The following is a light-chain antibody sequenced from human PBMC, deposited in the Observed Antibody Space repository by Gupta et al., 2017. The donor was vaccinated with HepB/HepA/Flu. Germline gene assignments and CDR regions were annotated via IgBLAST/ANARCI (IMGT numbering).Light chain of an antibody. Sequence: EIVLTQSPATLSLSPGERATLSCRASQSVRSYLAWYQQKPGQAPRLLIYGASNRDTGIPARFSGSGYGTYFTLTISSREPEDFAVYYCQHRSNWPPWTFGQGTKVEIK. CDR2: GAS. CDR1: QSVRSY. J-gene: IGKJ1*01. CDR3: QHRSNWPPWT. V-gene: IGKV3-11*01.